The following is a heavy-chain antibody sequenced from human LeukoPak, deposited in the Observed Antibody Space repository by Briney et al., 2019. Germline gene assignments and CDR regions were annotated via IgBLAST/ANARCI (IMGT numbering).Heavy chain of an antibody. Sequence: GGSLRLSCAASGFTFSSHAIHWVRQVPGKGLEWVAVISYDGSDKYHADSVKGRFTISRDNSKNTLYLQMNSLRAEGTAVYYCARGGLKYSSSWYLDYWGQGTLVTVSS. CDR2: ISYDGSDK. V-gene: IGHV3-30*04. J-gene: IGHJ4*02. CDR3: ARGGLKYSSSWYLDY. D-gene: IGHD6-13*01. CDR1: GFTFSSHA.